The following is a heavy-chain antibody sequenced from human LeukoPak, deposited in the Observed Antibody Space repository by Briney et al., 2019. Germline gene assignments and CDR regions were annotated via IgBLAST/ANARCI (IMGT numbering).Heavy chain of an antibody. J-gene: IGHJ4*02. V-gene: IGHV3-30*03. CDR3: ARRQWPIDYFDY. D-gene: IGHD6-19*01. CDR1: GFTFSSYG. CDR2: ISYDGSNK. Sequence: GGSLRLSCAASGFTFSSYGMHWVRQAPGKGLEWVAVISYDGSNKYYADSVKGRFTISRDNSKNTLYLQMNSLRAEDTAVYYCARRQWPIDYFDYWGQGTLVTVSS.